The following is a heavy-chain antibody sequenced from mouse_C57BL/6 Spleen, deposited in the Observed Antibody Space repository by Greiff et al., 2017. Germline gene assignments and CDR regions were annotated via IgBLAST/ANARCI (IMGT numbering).Heavy chain of an antibody. CDR1: GYTFTSYW. D-gene: IGHD1-1*01. CDR2: INPSSGYT. V-gene: IGHV1-7*01. Sequence: QVQLQQSGAELAKPGASVKLSCKASGYTFTSYWMHWVNQRPGQGLEWIGYINPSSGYTKYNQKFKDKATLTADKSSSTAYMQLSSLTYGDAAVYYCARGITTVVEGAWFAYWGQGTLVTVSA. CDR3: ARGITTVVEGAWFAY. J-gene: IGHJ3*01.